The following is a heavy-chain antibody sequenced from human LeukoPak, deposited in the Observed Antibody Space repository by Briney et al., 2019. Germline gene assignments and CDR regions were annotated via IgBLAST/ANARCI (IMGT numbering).Heavy chain of an antibody. CDR3: ATSNDGGGYQWGDFFDF. CDR2: IIPNLGTT. CDR1: GGTSNSHA. J-gene: IGHJ4*02. D-gene: IGHD3-22*01. V-gene: IGHV1-69*04. Sequence: ASVKVSCKASGGTSNSHAISWVRQAPGQGLEWMGRIIPNLGTTNRAQNFQDRVTLTADKSTNTAYMELTSLTSDDTAVYYCATSNDGGGYQWGDFFDFWGQGTLVTVSS.